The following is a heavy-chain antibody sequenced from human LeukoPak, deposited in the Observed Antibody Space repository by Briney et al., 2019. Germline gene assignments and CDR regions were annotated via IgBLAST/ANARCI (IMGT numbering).Heavy chain of an antibody. CDR3: ARAGVGTYGMDV. D-gene: IGHD3-3*01. CDR1: GFTFTNNG. J-gene: IGHJ6*02. CDR2: IWYDGSNE. Sequence: GGSLRLSCAASGFTFTNNGLHWVRQAPGKGLEWVAIIWYDGSNEYYADSVKGRFTISKDNSKSTLYLQMNSLRAEDTAVYYCARAGVGTYGMDVWGQGTTVTVS. V-gene: IGHV3-33*01.